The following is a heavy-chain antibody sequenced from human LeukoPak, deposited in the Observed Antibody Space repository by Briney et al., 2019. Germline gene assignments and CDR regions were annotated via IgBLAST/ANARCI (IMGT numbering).Heavy chain of an antibody. V-gene: IGHV1-2*02. Sequence: ASVKVSCKASGYTFTGYYMHWVRQAPGQGLEWMRWNNPNSGGTNYAQKFQGRVTMTRDTSISTAYMELSRLRSDDTAVYYCARGASVVVAAQGVDYWGQGTLVTVSS. CDR1: GYTFTGYY. CDR3: ARGASVVVAAQGVDY. J-gene: IGHJ4*02. CDR2: NNPNSGGT. D-gene: IGHD2-15*01.